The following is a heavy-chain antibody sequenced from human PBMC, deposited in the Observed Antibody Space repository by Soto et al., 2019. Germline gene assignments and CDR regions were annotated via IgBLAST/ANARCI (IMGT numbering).Heavy chain of an antibody. CDR3: ARGPGSFTMVRGVISRGNPKYFQQ. D-gene: IGHD3-10*01. CDR1: GFTFSSYA. Sequence: GGSLRLSCAASGFTFSSYAMHWVRQAPGKGLEWVAVISYDGSNKYYADSVKGRFTNSRDNSKNTLYLQMNSLRAEDTAVYYCARGPGSFTMVRGVISRGNPKYFQQWGQGTLVTVSS. CDR2: ISYDGSNK. V-gene: IGHV3-30-3*01. J-gene: IGHJ1*01.